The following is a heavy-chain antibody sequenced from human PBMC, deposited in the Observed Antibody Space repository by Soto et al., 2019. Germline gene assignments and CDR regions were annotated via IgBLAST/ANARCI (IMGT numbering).Heavy chain of an antibody. D-gene: IGHD2-21*02. Sequence: QLQLQESGPGQVRPSETLSLTCIVSGVSVRSYTWSWVRQRANKGLEWIGRVFSSVCATYNPSLKSRVSISMDTPENRISLKLDSVTAADAGVYFCARDGMTTGDTWGPGTLVTVSS. J-gene: IGHJ4*02. V-gene: IGHV4-4*07. CDR1: GVSVRSYT. CDR2: VFSSVCA. CDR3: ARDGMTTGDT.